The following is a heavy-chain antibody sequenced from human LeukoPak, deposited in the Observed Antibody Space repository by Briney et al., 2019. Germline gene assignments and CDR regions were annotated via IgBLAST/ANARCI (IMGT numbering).Heavy chain of an antibody. CDR3: ARTSPPPYYYDSSGYYYFDY. D-gene: IGHD3-22*01. CDR2: ISAYNGNT. V-gene: IGHV1-18*01. CDR1: GYTFTSYG. J-gene: IGHJ4*02. Sequence: GASVKVSCKASGYTFTSYGISWVRQAPGQGLEWMGWISAYNGNTNYAQKLKGRVTMTTDTSTSTAYMELRSLRSDDTAVYYCARTSPPPYYYDSSGYYYFDYWGQGTLVTVSS.